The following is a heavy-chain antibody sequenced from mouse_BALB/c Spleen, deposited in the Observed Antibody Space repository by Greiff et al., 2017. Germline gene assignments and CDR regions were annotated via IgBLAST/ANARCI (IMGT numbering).Heavy chain of an antibody. CDR1: GYTFSSYW. Sequence: QVQLQQSGAELMKPGASVKISCKATGYTFSSYWIEWVKQRPGHGLEWIGEILPGSGSTNYNEKFKGKATFTADTSSNPAYMQLSSLTSEDSDVYYCARGGRTGTYDFDYWGQGTTLTVSS. D-gene: IGHD4-1*01. V-gene: IGHV1-9*01. CDR2: ILPGSGST. CDR3: ARGGRTGTYDFDY. J-gene: IGHJ2*01.